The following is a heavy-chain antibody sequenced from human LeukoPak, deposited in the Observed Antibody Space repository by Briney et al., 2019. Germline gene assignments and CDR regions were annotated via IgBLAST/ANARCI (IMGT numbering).Heavy chain of an antibody. V-gene: IGHV1-46*01. CDR2: INPSGGST. J-gene: IGHJ4*02. D-gene: IGHD1-26*01. CDR1: GYTFTGYY. Sequence: ASVKVSCKASGYTFTGYYMHWVRQAPGQGLEWMGIINPSGGSTSYAQKFQGRVTMTRDTSTSTVYMELSSLRSEDTAVYYCARDIRGGSYPALPDYWGQGTLVTVSS. CDR3: ARDIRGGSYPALPDY.